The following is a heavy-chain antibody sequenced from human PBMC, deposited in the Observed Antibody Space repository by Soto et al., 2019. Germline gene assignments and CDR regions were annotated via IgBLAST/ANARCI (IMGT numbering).Heavy chain of an antibody. CDR2: INTDGSST. CDR1: GFTFSSYW. CDR3: ARDYSDVFDS. Sequence: GGSLRLSCAASGFTFSSYWMHWVRQAPGKGLVWVSFINTDGSSTTYADSVKGRFTISRDNAKNTLYLQMNSLRAEDTAVYFCARDYSDVFDSWGLGTLVTVSS. D-gene: IGHD2-15*01. J-gene: IGHJ4*02. V-gene: IGHV3-74*01.